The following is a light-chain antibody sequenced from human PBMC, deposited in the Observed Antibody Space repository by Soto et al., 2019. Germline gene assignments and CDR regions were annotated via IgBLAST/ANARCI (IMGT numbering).Light chain of an antibody. CDR3: QLWDSSSDHPRVV. Sequence: SYELTQPPSVSVAPGKTARITCGGNNIGSKSVHWYQQKPGQAPVLVIYYDSDRPSGIPERFSGSNSGNTATLTISRVEAGDKADYYCQLWDSSSDHPRVVFGGGTKLTVL. CDR2: YDS. V-gene: IGLV3-21*04. J-gene: IGLJ2*01. CDR1: NIGSKS.